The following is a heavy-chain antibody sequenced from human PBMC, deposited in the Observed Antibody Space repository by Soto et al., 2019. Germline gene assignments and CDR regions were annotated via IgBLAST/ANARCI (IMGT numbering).Heavy chain of an antibody. J-gene: IGHJ4*02. Sequence: GGSLRLSCAASGFTFSSYAMHWVRQAPGKGLEWVAVISYDGSNKYYADSVKGRFTISRDNSKNTLYLQMNSLRAEDTAVYYCARGARLGYCSGGSCYHLFDYWGQGTLVTVSS. CDR3: ARGARLGYCSGGSCYHLFDY. D-gene: IGHD2-15*01. CDR1: GFTFSSYA. V-gene: IGHV3-30-3*01. CDR2: ISYDGSNK.